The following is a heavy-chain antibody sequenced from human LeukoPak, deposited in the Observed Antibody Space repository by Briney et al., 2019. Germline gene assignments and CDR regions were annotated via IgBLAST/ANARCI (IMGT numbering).Heavy chain of an antibody. CDR3: ARDRKQGGDNLGAFDI. CDR1: GDSVSGNSAA. Sequence: SQTLSLTCAISGDSVSGNSAAWNWIRQSPSRGLEWLGRTYYRSKWYNDYAVSVKSRITINPDTSKNQFSLQLNSVTPEDTAVYYCARDRKQGGDNLGAFDIWGQGTMVTVSS. V-gene: IGHV6-1*01. J-gene: IGHJ3*02. CDR2: TYYRSKWYN. D-gene: IGHD2-21*02.